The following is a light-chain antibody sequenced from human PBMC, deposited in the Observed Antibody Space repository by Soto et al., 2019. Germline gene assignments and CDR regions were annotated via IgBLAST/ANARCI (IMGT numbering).Light chain of an antibody. CDR3: SSYTSSSTLGV. Sequence: QSVLTQPASVSGSPGQSITISCTGTSSDVGGYNYVSWYQQHPGKAPKLMIYDVSNRPSGVSNRFSGSKSGNTASLTISGLQAEDAADYDCSSYTSSSTLGVFGGGTKVTV. CDR2: DVS. V-gene: IGLV2-14*01. CDR1: SSDVGGYNY. J-gene: IGLJ2*01.